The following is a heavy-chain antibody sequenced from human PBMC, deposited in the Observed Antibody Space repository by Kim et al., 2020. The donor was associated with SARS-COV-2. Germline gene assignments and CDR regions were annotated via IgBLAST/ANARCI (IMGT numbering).Heavy chain of an antibody. D-gene: IGHD1-1*01. CDR2: IWYDGSNK. CDR1: GFTFSSYG. CDR3: AKSLIGTTGTTWDYYYYGMDV. Sequence: GGSLRLSCAASGFTFSSYGMHWVRQAPGKGLEWVAVIWYDGSNKYYADSVKGRFTISRDNSKNTLYLQMNSLRAEDTAVYYCAKSLIGTTGTTWDYYYYGMDVWGQGTTVTVSS. J-gene: IGHJ6*02. V-gene: IGHV3-33*06.